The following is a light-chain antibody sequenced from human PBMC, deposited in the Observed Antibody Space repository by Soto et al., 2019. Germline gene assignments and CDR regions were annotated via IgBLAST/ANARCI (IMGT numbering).Light chain of an antibody. CDR3: AAWDDSLTVV. CDR2: YDD. Sequence: QSVLTQPPSVSEAPRQRVTISCSGSSSNIGNNAVNWYQQLPGKAPKLLIYYDDLLPSGVSDRFSGSKSGTSASLAISGLQSEDEADYYCAAWDDSLTVVFGGGTKVTVL. V-gene: IGLV1-36*01. CDR1: SSNIGNNA. J-gene: IGLJ2*01.